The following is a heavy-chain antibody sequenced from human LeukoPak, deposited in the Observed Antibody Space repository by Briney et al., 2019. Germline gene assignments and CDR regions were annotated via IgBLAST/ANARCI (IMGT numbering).Heavy chain of an antibody. Sequence: SVKVSCKASGSTFTDYYMHWVRQAPGQGLEWMGWINPNSGGTNFAQKFQGRVTMTRDTSISTAYMELSRLRSDDTAVYYCARELADGNNWFDPWGQGTLVTVSS. J-gene: IGHJ5*02. CDR3: ARELADGNNWFDP. CDR1: GSTFTDYY. V-gene: IGHV1-2*02. CDR2: INPNSGGT.